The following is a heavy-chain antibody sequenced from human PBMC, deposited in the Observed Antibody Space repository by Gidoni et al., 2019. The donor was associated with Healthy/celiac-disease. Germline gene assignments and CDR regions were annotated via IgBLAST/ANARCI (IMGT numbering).Heavy chain of an antibody. Sequence: QVQLVESGGGLVLPRSSLRPSFPASVFTFISYGLHWVRQAPGKGLEWVAVISYDGSNKYYADSVKGRFTISRDNSKNTLYLQMNSLRAEDTAVYYCAKGSSAPPTQPYYYYGMDVWGQGTTVTVSS. V-gene: IGHV3-30*18. CDR3: AKGSSAPPTQPYYYYGMDV. CDR2: ISYDGSNK. CDR1: VFTFISYG. J-gene: IGHJ6*02.